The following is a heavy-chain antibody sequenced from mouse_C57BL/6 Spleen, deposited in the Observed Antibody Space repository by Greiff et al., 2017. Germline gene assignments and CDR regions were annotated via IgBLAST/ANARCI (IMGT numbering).Heavy chain of an antibody. Sequence: EVQGVESGGDLVKPGGSLKLSCAASGFTFSSYGMSWVRQTPDKRLEWVATISSGGSYTYYPDSVKGRFTISRDNAKNTLYLQMSSLKSEDTAMYYCARHRGGNYAMDYWGQGTSVTVSS. J-gene: IGHJ4*01. CDR3: ARHRGGNYAMDY. V-gene: IGHV5-6*01. CDR2: ISSGGSYT. CDR1: GFTFSSYG.